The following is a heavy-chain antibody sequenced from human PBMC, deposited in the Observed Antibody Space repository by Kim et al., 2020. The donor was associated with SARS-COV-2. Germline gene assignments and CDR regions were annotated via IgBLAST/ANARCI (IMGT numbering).Heavy chain of an antibody. CDR2: IIPIFGTA. Sequence: SVKVSCKASGGTFSNYGISWVRQAPGQGLEWMGGIIPIFGTANYVQKLQGRVTITADESTSTAYMELSSLRSDDTAVYYCARVQTGSTLSSWFDPWGQGTLVTVSS. D-gene: IGHD1-7*01. CDR1: GGTFSNYG. J-gene: IGHJ5*02. CDR3: ARVQTGSTLSSWFDP. V-gene: IGHV1-69*13.